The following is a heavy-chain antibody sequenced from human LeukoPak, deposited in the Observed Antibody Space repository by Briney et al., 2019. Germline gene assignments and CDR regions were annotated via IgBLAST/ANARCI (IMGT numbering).Heavy chain of an antibody. J-gene: IGHJ4*02. CDR2: IGTAGDT. D-gene: IGHD3-3*01. Sequence: GGSLRLSCAACGFTFSSYDMHWVRQAPGKGLEWVSAIGTAGDTYYPGSVKGQFTISRENAKNSLYLQMNSLRAGDTAAYYCARTLLWGIRFLEWLPPDYWGQGTLVTVSS. CDR3: ARTLLWGIRFLEWLPPDY. CDR1: GFTFSSYD. V-gene: IGHV3-13*03.